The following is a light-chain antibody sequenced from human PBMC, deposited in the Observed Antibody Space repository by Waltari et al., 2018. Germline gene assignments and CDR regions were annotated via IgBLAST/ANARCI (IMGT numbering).Light chain of an antibody. J-gene: IGLJ3*02. CDR1: SGSIASNH. V-gene: IGLV6-57*03. CDR2: SNY. CDR3: RAYSVIDWM. Sequence: FMLTQLHSESASLGKTVTMSCTRSSGSIASNHVQWFQQRPGSAPTTVIYSNYQRPSGVPDRFSGSIYGSSNSASLTVSELEAEDDAYCYGRAYSVIDWMFGGGTKLTVL.